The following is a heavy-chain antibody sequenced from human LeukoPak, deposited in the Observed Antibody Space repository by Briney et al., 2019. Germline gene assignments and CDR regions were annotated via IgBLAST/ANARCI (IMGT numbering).Heavy chain of an antibody. CDR2: IYYSGST. J-gene: IGHJ4*02. CDR3: ARVPLRGGSYLFDY. CDR1: GGSISSSSYY. D-gene: IGHD1-26*01. Sequence: SETLSLTCTVSGGSISSSSYYWGWIRQPPGKGLEWIGSIYYSGSTYYNPSLKSRVTISVDTSKNQFSLKLSSVTAADTAVYYCARVPLRGGSYLFDYWGQGTLVTVSS. V-gene: IGHV4-39*07.